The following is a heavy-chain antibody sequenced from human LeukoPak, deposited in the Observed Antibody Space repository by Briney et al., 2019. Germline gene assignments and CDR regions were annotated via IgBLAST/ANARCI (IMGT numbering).Heavy chain of an antibody. D-gene: IGHD4-17*01. V-gene: IGHV3-49*03. CDR1: GFTFADNS. Sequence: SLRLSCTASGFTFADNSMSWMRQAPGKGLEWVGFIRSNANGGTTEYAASVRGRFTISRDDPKSTAYLQMNSLKTEDTAVYYCCRDLYGKRVFDVWGPGTMVTVSS. J-gene: IGHJ3*01. CDR3: CRDLYGKRVFDV. CDR2: IRSNANGGTT.